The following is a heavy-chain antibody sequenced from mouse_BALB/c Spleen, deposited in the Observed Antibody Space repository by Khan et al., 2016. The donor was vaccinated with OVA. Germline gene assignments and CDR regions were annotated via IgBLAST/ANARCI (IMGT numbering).Heavy chain of an antibody. CDR3: ASSRYDNYFDY. D-gene: IGHD2-3*01. J-gene: IGHJ2*01. V-gene: IGHV1S136*01. CDR2: INPYNDGT. Sequence: VQLKESGPELVKPGASVKMSCKASGYTFTSYVMHWVKQKPGQGLEWIGYINPYNDGTKYNEKFKGKATLTSDKSSSTAYMELSSLTSEDSAVYYCASSRYDNYFDYWGQGTTLTVSS. CDR1: GYTFTSYV.